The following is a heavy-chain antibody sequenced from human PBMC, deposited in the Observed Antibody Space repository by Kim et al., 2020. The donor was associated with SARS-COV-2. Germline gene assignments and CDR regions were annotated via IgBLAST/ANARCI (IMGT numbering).Heavy chain of an antibody. CDR2: LSSDGKI. Sequence: GGSLRLSCAASGFSFSVYGMTWVRQAPGKGLEWVSSLSSDGKIYYADYVRGRFPISRDNSKSMLYLQLNSMRADDTAVFYYGDSHGPGSQYAYRGQCTLV. V-gene: IGHV3-23*05. CDR3: GDSHGPGSQYAY. J-gene: IGHJ4*02. D-gene: IGHD3-10*01. CDR1: GFSFSVYG.